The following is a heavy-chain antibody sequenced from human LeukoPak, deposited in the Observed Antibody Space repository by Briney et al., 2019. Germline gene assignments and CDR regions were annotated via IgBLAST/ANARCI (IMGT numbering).Heavy chain of an antibody. CDR3: ARKSEQLKFDY. CDR2: ISAYNGNT. Sequence: ASVKVSCKASGYTFTSYYMHWVRQAPGQGLEWMGWISAYNGNTNYAQKLQGRVTMTTDTSTSTAYMELRSLRSDDTAVYYCARKSEQLKFDYWGQGTLVTVSS. CDR1: GYTFTSYY. D-gene: IGHD6-13*01. J-gene: IGHJ4*02. V-gene: IGHV1-18*04.